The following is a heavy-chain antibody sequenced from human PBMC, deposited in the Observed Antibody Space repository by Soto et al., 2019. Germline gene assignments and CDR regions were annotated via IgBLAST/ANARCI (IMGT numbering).Heavy chain of an antibody. J-gene: IGHJ1*01. CDR2: ISYDGSNK. V-gene: IGHV3-30-3*01. Sequence: HPGGSLRLSCAASGFTFSSYAMHWVRQAPGKGLEWVAVISYDGSNKYYADSVKGRFTISRDNSKNTLYLQMNSLRAEDTAVYYCARDPSGITGTLGDFQHWGQGTLVTVSS. CDR3: ARDPSGITGTLGDFQH. CDR1: GFTFSSYA. D-gene: IGHD1-7*01.